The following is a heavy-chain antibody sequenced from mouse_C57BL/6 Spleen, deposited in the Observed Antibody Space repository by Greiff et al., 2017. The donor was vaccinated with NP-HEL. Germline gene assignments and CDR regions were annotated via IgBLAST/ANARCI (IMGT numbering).Heavy chain of an antibody. V-gene: IGHV1-52*01. CDR2: IDPADSET. CDR1: GYTFTSYW. CDR3: ARLGNSGYFDY. D-gene: IGHD3-2*02. Sequence: QVQLQQPGAELVRPGSSVKLSCKASGYTFTSYWMHWVKQRPIQGLEWIGNIDPADSETHYNQKFKDKATLTVDKSSSTAYMKLSRLASEDSADYCCARLGNSGYFDYWGQGTTLTVSS. J-gene: IGHJ2*01.